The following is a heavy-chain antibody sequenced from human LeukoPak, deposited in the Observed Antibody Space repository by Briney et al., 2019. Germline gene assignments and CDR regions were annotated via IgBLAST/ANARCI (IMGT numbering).Heavy chain of an antibody. CDR2: IIPILGIA. CDR1: GGTFSSYA. CDR3: ARDPEMATITKPFDY. D-gene: IGHD5-24*01. V-gene: IGHV1-69*04. J-gene: IGHJ4*02. Sequence: SVKVSCKASGGTFSSYAISWVRQAPGQGLEWMGRIIPILGIANYAQKFRGRVTITADKSTSTAYMELSSLRSEDTAVYYCARDPEMATITKPFDYWGQGTLVTVSS.